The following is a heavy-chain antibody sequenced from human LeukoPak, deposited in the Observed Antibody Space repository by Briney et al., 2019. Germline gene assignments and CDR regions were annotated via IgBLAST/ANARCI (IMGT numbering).Heavy chain of an antibody. J-gene: IGHJ4*02. CDR3: ARQQLSQLYYFDN. CDR2: IYYGGST. CDR1: GGSISTSSYY. Sequence: SETLSLTCTVSGGSISTSSYYWGWIRQPPGKGLERLGSIYYGGSTNYNPSLKSRVTISVDTSKNQFSLKLSSVTAADTAVYYCARQQLSQLYYFDNWGQGTLVTVSS. D-gene: IGHD6-13*01. V-gene: IGHV4-39*07.